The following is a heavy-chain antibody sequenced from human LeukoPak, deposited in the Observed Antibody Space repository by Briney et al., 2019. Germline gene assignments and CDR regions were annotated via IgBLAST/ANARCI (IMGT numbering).Heavy chain of an antibody. Sequence: GASVTVSFKASGYIFTDYYIHWVRQAPGQGLEWMGWINPNSGATNYAPKFQGRVTITRDTSISTAYMGLTRLTSDDTAMYFCAKDQLWFGDPDASWGQGTMVTVSS. CDR2: INPNSGAT. J-gene: IGHJ3*01. CDR3: AKDQLWFGDPDAS. V-gene: IGHV1-2*02. D-gene: IGHD3-10*01. CDR1: GYIFTDYY.